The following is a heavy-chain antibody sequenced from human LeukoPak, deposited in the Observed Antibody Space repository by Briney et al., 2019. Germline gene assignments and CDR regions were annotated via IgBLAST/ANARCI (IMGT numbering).Heavy chain of an antibody. D-gene: IGHD6-13*01. CDR3: ARDIFRTRQQDY. Sequence: ASVKVSCKASGYTFTSYGISWVRQAPGQGLEWMGWINAYDGNTDYAQKFQGRVTMTTDTSSSTAYMDLRSLRYNDTAVYYCARDIFRTRQQDYWGQGTLVTVSS. V-gene: IGHV1-18*01. CDR2: INAYDGNT. CDR1: GYTFTSYG. J-gene: IGHJ4*02.